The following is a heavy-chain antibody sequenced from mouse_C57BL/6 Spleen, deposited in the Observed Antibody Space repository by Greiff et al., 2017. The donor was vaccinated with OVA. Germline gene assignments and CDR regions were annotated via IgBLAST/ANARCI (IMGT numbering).Heavy chain of an antibody. CDR2: IDPSDSET. J-gene: IGHJ3*01. Sequence: QVQLQQPGAELVRPGSSVELSCKASDYTFTSYWMHWVKQRPIQGLEWIGNIDPSDSETHYNQKFKDKATLTVDKSSSTAYMQLSSLTSEDSAVYYCARGDGTLPFLFAYWGQGTLVTVSA. V-gene: IGHV1-52*01. CDR1: DYTFTSYW. CDR3: ARGDGTLPFLFAY. D-gene: IGHD1-1*01.